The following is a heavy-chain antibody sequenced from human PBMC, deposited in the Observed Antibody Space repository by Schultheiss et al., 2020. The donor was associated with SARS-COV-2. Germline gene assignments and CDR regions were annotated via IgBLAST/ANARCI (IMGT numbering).Heavy chain of an antibody. V-gene: IGHV1-69*13. Sequence: SVKVSCKASGGTFSSYAISWVRQAPGQGLEWMGGIIPIFGTANYAQKFQGRVTITADESTSTAYMELSSLRSEDTALYYCAKVFSGSYGLWFDYWGQGTLVTVSS. J-gene: IGHJ4*02. CDR1: GGTFSSYA. CDR3: AKVFSGSYGLWFDY. D-gene: IGHD1-26*01. CDR2: IIPIFGTA.